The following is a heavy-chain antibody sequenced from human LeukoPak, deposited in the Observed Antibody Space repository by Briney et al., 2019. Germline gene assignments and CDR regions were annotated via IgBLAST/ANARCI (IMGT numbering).Heavy chain of an antibody. CDR2: IYYSGST. CDR1: SGSISTSTYY. Sequence: SETLSLTCTVSSGSISTSTYYWGWIRQPPGKGLEWIGSIYYSGSTYYNPSLKSRVTISVDTSKNQFSLKLSSVTAADTAVYYCTVDRYGDIPFDYWGQGTLVTVSS. D-gene: IGHD4-17*01. J-gene: IGHJ4*02. CDR3: TVDRYGDIPFDY. V-gene: IGHV4-39*01.